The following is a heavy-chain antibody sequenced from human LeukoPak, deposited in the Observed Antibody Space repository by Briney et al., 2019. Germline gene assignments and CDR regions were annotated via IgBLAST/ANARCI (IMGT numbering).Heavy chain of an antibody. CDR3: ACLPLWQTASEGPYFDY. D-gene: IGHD2-21*01. Sequence: SETLSLTCTVSGGSISSYYWSWIRQPPGKGLDWIGYIYYRGNNNYNPSLKSRVIISVDTSKNKFSLKLSSVPAADTAVYDCACLPLWQTASEGPYFDYWGQGTLVTVSS. CDR2: IYYRGNN. V-gene: IGHV4-59*12. CDR1: GGSISSYY. J-gene: IGHJ4*02.